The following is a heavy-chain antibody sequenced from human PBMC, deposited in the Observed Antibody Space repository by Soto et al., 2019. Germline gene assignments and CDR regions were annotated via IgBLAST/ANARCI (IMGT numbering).Heavy chain of an antibody. Sequence: QVQLVESGGGVVQPGRSLRLSCAASGVMFSNHGMHWVRQAPGKVLEWVAVIWSDGNNRYYADSVKGRFTISRDNSKNTLYLQMNSLRAEDTAVYYCVRGDNWNDEASDYWGQGTLVTVSS. J-gene: IGHJ4*02. V-gene: IGHV3-33*01. CDR3: VRGDNWNDEASDY. D-gene: IGHD1-1*01. CDR2: IWSDGNNR. CDR1: GVMFSNHG.